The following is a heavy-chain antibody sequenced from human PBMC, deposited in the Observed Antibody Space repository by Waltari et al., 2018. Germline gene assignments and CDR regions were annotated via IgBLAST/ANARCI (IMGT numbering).Heavy chain of an antibody. V-gene: IGHV3-30-3*01. Sequence: QVLLVESGGGVVQPGRSLRLSCAASGFPFSHFAMPWVRQVPGKGLEWVATISYDGSNNYYADSVKGRFTISRDDSKNTLYLQMNSLRTEDTAMYYCSRVDWNYVLCYYFDYWGQGTLVTVSS. J-gene: IGHJ4*02. CDR3: SRVDWNYVLCYYFDY. CDR2: ISYDGSNN. D-gene: IGHD2-2*01. CDR1: GFPFSHFA.